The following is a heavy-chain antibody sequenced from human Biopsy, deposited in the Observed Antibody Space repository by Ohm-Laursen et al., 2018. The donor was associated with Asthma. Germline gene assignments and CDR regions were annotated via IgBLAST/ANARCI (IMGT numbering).Heavy chain of an antibody. J-gene: IGHJ5*02. V-gene: IGHV4-31*03. D-gene: IGHD6-13*01. CDR2: IYYSGST. CDR1: GGSINIGDYY. CDR3: ARATSTWSQSGPHFFDH. Sequence: SQTLSLTCTVSGGSINIGDYYWSWIRQHPVKGLEWIGYIYYSGSTYYNPSLKSRVSISLDTSKNQFSLSLTSVTAADTAIYYCARATSTWSQSGPHFFDHWGPGTLVTVSS.